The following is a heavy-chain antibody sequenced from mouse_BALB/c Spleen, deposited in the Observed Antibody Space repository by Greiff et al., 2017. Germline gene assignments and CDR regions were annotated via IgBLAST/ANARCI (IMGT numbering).Heavy chain of an antibody. CDR3: ARDHYYGSSYWYFDV. Sequence: VQRVESGPGLVAPSQSLSITCTVSGFSLTGYGVNWVRQPPGKGLEWLGMIWGDGSTDYSSALKSRLSISKDNSKSQVFLKMNSLQTDDTARYYCARDHYYGSSYWYFDVWGAGTTVTVSS. D-gene: IGHD1-1*01. J-gene: IGHJ1*01. V-gene: IGHV2-6-7*01. CDR1: GFSLTGYG. CDR2: IWGDGST.